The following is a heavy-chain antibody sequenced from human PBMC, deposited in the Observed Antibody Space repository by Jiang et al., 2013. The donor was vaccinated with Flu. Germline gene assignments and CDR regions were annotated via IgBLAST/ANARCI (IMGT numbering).Heavy chain of an antibody. D-gene: IGHD1-26*01. J-gene: IGHJ5*02. CDR2: KYYSGST. CDR3: ARHDLSGALQTLFDP. V-gene: IGHV4-39*01. Sequence: EYGSGLVKPSETLSLTCTVSGGSINSGSYYWGWIRQPPGKGLERIASKYYSGSTHYNPSLKSRVTISVDTSENHFSLKLSSVTAADTAVYYCARHDLSGALQTLFDPWGQGTLVTVSS. CDR1: GGSINSGSYY.